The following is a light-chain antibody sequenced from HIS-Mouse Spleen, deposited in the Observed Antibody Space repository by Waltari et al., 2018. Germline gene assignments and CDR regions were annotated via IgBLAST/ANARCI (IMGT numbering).Light chain of an antibody. J-gene: IGLJ3*02. Sequence: QSALTQHASVSGSPGQSITISCTGTRSDVGSYNLAALYQQHPGKAPKRMVDEGCKRPSGVSNRFSGSKSGNTASLTISGLQAEDEADYYCCSYAGSSTFEVFGGGTKLTVL. CDR2: EGC. V-gene: IGLV2-23*03. CDR3: CSYAGSSTFEV. CDR1: RSDVGSYNL.